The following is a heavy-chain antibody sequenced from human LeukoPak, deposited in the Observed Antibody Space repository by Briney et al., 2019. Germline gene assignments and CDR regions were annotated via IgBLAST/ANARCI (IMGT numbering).Heavy chain of an antibody. Sequence: SETLSLTCTVSGGSISSYYWSWVRQPPGKGLEWIGYIFYSGSTNYNPSLKSRVTISVDTSKNQFSLKLSSVTAADTAVYYCARHGSVSSGALVWGQGTLVTVSS. CDR3: ARHGSVSSGALV. J-gene: IGHJ4*02. CDR1: GGSISSYY. V-gene: IGHV4-59*08. CDR2: IFYSGST. D-gene: IGHD6-19*01.